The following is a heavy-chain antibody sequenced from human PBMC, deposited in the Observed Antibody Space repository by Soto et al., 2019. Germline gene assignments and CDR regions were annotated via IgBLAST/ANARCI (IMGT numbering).Heavy chain of an antibody. CDR1: GGSFNDYY. V-gene: IGHV4-34*01. J-gene: IGHJ5*02. Sequence: ASETLSLTCAVSGGSFNDYYWTWIRQSPGKGLAWIGEINHSGRTNYNPSLESRVTISVDTSKNQFSLYITSVTAADTAVYYCARGRRSNMFRGLDPWGQGTQVT. D-gene: IGHD3-10*01. CDR3: ARGRRSNMFRGLDP. CDR2: INHSGRT.